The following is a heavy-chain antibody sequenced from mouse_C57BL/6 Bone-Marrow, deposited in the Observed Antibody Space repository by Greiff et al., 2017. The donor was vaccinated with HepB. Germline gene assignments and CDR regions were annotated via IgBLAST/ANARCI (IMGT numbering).Heavy chain of an antibody. D-gene: IGHD2-1*01. V-gene: IGHV1-80*01. Sequence: VKLQESGAELVKPGASVKISCKASGYAFSSYWMNWVKQRPGKGLEWIGQIYPGDGDTNYNGKFKGKATLTADKSSSTAYMQLSSLTSEDSAVYFCASPLYGNYYFDYWGQGTTLTVAS. CDR2: IYPGDGDT. CDR3: ASPLYGNYYFDY. CDR1: GYAFSSYW. J-gene: IGHJ2*01.